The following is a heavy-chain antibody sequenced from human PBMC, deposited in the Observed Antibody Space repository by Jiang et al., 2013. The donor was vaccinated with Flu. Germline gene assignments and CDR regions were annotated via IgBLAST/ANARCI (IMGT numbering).Heavy chain of an antibody. J-gene: IGHJ5*02. CDR3: AGEVEMATSSIFNWFDP. V-gene: IGHV6-1*01. Sequence: QTLSLTCAISGDSVSSNSAAWNWIRQSPSRGLEWLGRTYYRSKWYNDYAVSVKSRITINPDTSKNQFSLQLNSVTPEDTAVYYCAGEVEMATSSIFNWFDPWGQGTLVTVSS. CDR1: GDSVSSNSAA. CDR2: TYYRSKWYN. D-gene: IGHD5-24*01.